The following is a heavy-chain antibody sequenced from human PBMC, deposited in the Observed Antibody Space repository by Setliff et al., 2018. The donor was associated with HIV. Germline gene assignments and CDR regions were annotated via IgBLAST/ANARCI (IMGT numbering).Heavy chain of an antibody. Sequence: SETLSLTCTVSGGSISSSSYYWGWIRQPPGMGLEWIGTIYYTGSTYYNPSLKSRVTISVDTSKNQFSLKLSSVTAADTAVYYCAKEARGIPTTGTGYWGQGALVTVSS. CDR3: AKEARGIPTTGTGY. J-gene: IGHJ4*02. CDR1: GGSISSSSYY. CDR2: IYYTGST. V-gene: IGHV4-39*02. D-gene: IGHD6-13*01.